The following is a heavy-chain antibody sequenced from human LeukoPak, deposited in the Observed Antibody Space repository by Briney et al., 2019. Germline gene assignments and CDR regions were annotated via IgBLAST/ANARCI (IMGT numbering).Heavy chain of an antibody. J-gene: IGHJ5*02. CDR3: ARDRYYYGSGSTTNWFDP. Sequence: ASVKVSCKASGYTFTSYDINWVRQATGQGLEWMGWMNPNSGNTGYAQKFQGRVTMTRNTSISTAYMELSSLRSEDTAVYYCARDRYYYGSGSTTNWFDPWGQGTLVTVSS. CDR1: GYTFTSYD. V-gene: IGHV1-8*01. D-gene: IGHD3-10*01. CDR2: MNPNSGNT.